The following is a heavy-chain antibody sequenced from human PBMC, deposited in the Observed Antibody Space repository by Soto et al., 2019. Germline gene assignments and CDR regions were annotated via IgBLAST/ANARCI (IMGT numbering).Heavy chain of an antibody. CDR2: IIPILGIA. CDR1: GGTFSSYT. J-gene: IGHJ6*03. Sequence: QVQLVQSGAEVKKPGSSVKVSCKASGGTFSSYTISWVRQAPGQGLEWMGRIIPILGIANYAQKFQGRVTITADKSTSTAYMELSSLRSEDTAVYYCARAPQDCTNGVCRDYYYMDVWGKGTTVTVSS. D-gene: IGHD2-8*01. V-gene: IGHV1-69*02. CDR3: ARAPQDCTNGVCRDYYYMDV.